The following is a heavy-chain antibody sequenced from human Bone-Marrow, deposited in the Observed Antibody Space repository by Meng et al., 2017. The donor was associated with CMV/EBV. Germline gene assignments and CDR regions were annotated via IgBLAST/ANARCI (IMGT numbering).Heavy chain of an antibody. CDR1: GFTFTDYY. V-gene: IGHV1-2*02. CDR2: INPDRGDT. CDR3: TRGGYYYDTADTFDI. Sequence: ASVKVSCKASGFTFTDYYIHWVRQAPGQGLEWMGWINPDRGDTNYVEKFQGRVTVTRDTSIRTVFMELSSLTSDDTAMYYCTRGGYYYDTADTFDIWGQVTLVTVPS. J-gene: IGHJ3*02. D-gene: IGHD3-22*01.